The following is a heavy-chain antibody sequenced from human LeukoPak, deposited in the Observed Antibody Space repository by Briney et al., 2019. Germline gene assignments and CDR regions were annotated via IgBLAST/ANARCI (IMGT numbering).Heavy chain of an antibody. CDR3: AGDIVDTKGADY. J-gene: IGHJ4*02. CDR2: IIPILGIA. Sequence: SVKVSCKASGGTFSSYAISWVRQAPGQGLEWMGRIIPILGIANYAQKFQGRVTITADKSTSTAYMELSSLRSEDTAVYYCAGDIVDTKGADYWGQGTLVTVSS. CDR1: GGTFSSYA. D-gene: IGHD5-12*01. V-gene: IGHV1-69*04.